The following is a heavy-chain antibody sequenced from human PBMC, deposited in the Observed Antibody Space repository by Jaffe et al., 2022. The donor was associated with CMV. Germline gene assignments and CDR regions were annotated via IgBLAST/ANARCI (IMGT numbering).Heavy chain of an antibody. J-gene: IGHJ4*02. CDR1: GYTFTSYY. V-gene: IGHV1-46*01. D-gene: IGHD4-17*01. CDR2: INPSGGST. Sequence: QVQLVQSGAEVKKPGASVKVSCKASGYTFTSYYMHWVRQAPGQGLEWMGIINPSGGSTSYAQKFQGRVTMTRDTSTSTVYMELSSLRSEDTAVYYCAKTGDDYGDYQVFDYWGQGTLVTVSS. CDR3: AKTGDDYGDYQVFDY.